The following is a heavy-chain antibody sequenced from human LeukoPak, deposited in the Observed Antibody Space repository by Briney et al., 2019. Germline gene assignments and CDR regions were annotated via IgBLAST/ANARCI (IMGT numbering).Heavy chain of an antibody. V-gene: IGHV3-9*01. CDR1: GFTFDDYA. CDR2: ISWNSGSI. J-gene: IGHJ1*01. D-gene: IGHD6-13*01. CDR3: AKDKGSSWLSFFQH. Sequence: GGSLRLSFAASGFTFDDYAMHWVRQAPGKGLEWVSGISWNSGSIGYADSVKGRFTISRDNAKNSLYLQMNSLRAEDTALYYCAKDKGSSWLSFFQHWGQGTLVTVSS.